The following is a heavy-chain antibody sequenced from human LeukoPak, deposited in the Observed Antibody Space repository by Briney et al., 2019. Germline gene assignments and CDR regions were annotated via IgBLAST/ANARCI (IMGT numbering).Heavy chain of an antibody. CDR3: ARDMRGGLYDYGDYIDY. V-gene: IGHV3-21*01. CDR1: GFTFSSYS. J-gene: IGHJ4*02. Sequence: GGSLRLSCAASGFTFSSYSMNWVRQAPGKGLEWVSSISSSSSYIYYADSVKGRFTISRDNAKNSLYLQMNSLRAEDTAVYYCARDMRGGLYDYGDYIDYWGQGTLVTVSS. D-gene: IGHD4-17*01. CDR2: ISSSSSYI.